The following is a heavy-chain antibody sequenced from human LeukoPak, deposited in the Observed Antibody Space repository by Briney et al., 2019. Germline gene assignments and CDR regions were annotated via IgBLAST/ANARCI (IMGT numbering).Heavy chain of an antibody. V-gene: IGHV4-34*01. Sequence: SETLSLTCAVYGGSFIGYYWSWIRQPPGKGLEWIGEINHSGSTNYNPSLKSRVTISVDTSKNQFSLKLSSVTAADTAVYYCASGGKDRYYYGSGSFPNDYWGQGTLVTVSS. CDR1: GGSFIGYY. CDR2: INHSGST. D-gene: IGHD3-10*01. CDR3: ASGGKDRYYYGSGSFPNDY. J-gene: IGHJ4*02.